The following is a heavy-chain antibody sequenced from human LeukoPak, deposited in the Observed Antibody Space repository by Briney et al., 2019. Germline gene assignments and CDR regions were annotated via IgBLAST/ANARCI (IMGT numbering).Heavy chain of an antibody. CDR1: GGSISSYY. V-gene: IGHV4-59*08. D-gene: IGHD6-19*01. J-gene: IGHJ5*02. CDR3: ARLRSGWYGDWSDP. CDR2: ISYSGST. Sequence: SETLSLTCTVSGGSISSYYWSWIRQPPGKGLEWIGYISYSGSTNYNPSLKSRVIISVDTSKNQFSLKVSSVTAADTAVYYCARLRSGWYGDWSDPWGQGTLVTVSS.